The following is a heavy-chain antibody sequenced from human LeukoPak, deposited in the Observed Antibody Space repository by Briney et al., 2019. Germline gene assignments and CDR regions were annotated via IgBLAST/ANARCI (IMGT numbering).Heavy chain of an antibody. J-gene: IGHJ5*02. Sequence: SETLSLTCTVSGDSINSYYWSWIRQPAGKGLEWIGRIHSSGSTNYNPSLKSQVTMSVATSKNQFSLKLTSVTAADTAVYFCARGRRRGISCRGSSCYEGDWFDPWGQGILVTVSS. CDR1: GDSINSYY. CDR3: ARGRRRGISCRGSSCYEGDWFDP. D-gene: IGHD2-2*01. V-gene: IGHV4-4*07. CDR2: IHSSGST.